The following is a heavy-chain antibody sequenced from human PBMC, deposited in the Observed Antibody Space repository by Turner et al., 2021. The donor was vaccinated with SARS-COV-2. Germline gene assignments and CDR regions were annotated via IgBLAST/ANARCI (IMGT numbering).Heavy chain of an antibody. V-gene: IGHV3-23*01. Sequence: EVQLLESGGGLVQPGGSLRLSCAASGFTFSNYAMSWVGQAPGKGLEWVSAIRGSGGSTFYADSVKGRFTISRDNSKNTLYLQMNSLRAEDTAVYYCVVPAAVMWATMGAFDIWGQGTMVTVSS. J-gene: IGHJ3*02. CDR3: VVPAAVMWATMGAFDI. D-gene: IGHD5-12*01. CDR2: IRGSGGST. CDR1: GFTFSNYA.